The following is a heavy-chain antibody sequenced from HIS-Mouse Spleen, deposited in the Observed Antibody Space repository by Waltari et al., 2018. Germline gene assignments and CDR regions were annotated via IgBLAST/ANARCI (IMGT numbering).Heavy chain of an antibody. CDR3: ARGHDYSNYFDY. Sequence: QVQLVQSGAEVKKPGASVKVSCTASGYTFTSYDINWVRQATGQGLEWMGWMKPNSGNTGYAQKFQGRVTMTRNTYISTAYMELSSLRSEDTAVYYCARGHDYSNYFDYWGQGTLVTVSS. V-gene: IGHV1-8*01. D-gene: IGHD4-4*01. CDR1: GYTFTSYD. J-gene: IGHJ4*02. CDR2: MKPNSGNT.